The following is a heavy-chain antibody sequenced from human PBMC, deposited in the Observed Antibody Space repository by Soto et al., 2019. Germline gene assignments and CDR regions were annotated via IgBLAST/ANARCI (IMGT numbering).Heavy chain of an antibody. CDR3: ARGGEVKWLRLFSPSSDY. V-gene: IGHV4-31*01. Sequence: QVQLQESGPGLVKSSQTLSLTCIVSGGAISSGGYYWSWIRQHPGKGLEWIGYIYYSGSTYYNPFSRTAYYHPSLKSLLTISVHTSKNQFAPKLSSVTAADTAVYYCARGGEVKWLRLFSPSSDYWGQGTLVTPSS. CDR2: IYYSGST. J-gene: IGHJ4*01. CDR1: GGAISSGGYY. D-gene: IGHD5-12*01.